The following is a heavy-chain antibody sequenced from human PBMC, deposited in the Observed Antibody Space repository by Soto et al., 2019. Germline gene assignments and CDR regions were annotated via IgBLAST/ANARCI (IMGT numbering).Heavy chain of an antibody. CDR1: GFTVRIYG. J-gene: IGHJ6*02. D-gene: IGHD3-22*01. V-gene: IGHV3-30*18. CDR2: ISYDGSNK. CDR3: AKELSYYYDSSGYYRAHRPHYGMDV. Sequence: PGGSLGLACAACGFTVRIYGMDGVRQAPGKGLEWVAVISYDGSNKYYADSVKGRFTISRDNSKNTLYLQMNSLRAEDTAVYYCAKELSYYYDSSGYYRAHRPHYGMDVWGQGTTVTVSS.